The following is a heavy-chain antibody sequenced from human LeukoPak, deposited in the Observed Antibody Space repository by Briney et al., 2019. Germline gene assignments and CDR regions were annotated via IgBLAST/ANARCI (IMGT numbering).Heavy chain of an antibody. J-gene: IGHJ6*02. D-gene: IGHD3-10*01. Sequence: GGSLRLSCAASGFTVSSNYMSWVRQAPGKGLEWVSVIYSGGSTYYADSVKGRFTISRDNAKNSLYLQMNSLRAEDTAVYYCARGFGSGSYHNPDYYYYGMDVWGQGTTVTVSS. V-gene: IGHV3-53*05. CDR1: GFTVSSNY. CDR3: ARGFGSGSYHNPDYYYYGMDV. CDR2: IYSGGST.